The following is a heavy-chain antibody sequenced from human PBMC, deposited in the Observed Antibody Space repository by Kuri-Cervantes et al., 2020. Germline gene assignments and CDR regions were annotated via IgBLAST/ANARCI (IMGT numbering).Heavy chain of an antibody. CDR2: ISWNSGSI. D-gene: IGHD2-15*01. J-gene: IGHJ6*03. CDR1: GFTFDDYA. V-gene: IGHV3-9*01. Sequence: GGSLRLSCAASGFTFDDYAMHWVRQAPGKGLEWVSGISWNSGSIGYADSVKGRFTISRDNAKNSLYLQMNSLRAEDTALYYCAALGYCSGGSCYGYYYYYYMDVWGKGTTVTVSS. CDR3: AALGYCSGGSCYGYYYYYYMDV.